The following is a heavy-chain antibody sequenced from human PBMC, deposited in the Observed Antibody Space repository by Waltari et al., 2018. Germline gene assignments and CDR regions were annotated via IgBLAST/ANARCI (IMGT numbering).Heavy chain of an antibody. J-gene: IGHJ4*02. Sequence: EVQLVESGGGLVKPGESLRLSCTASGFTFSSFNMTWVRQAPGKGLEWVSSITGSSYIFYADSVKGRFTISRDNAKNSIYLQMNSLRTEDTAVYFCARYRGTYRDYWGQGTLVTVSS. D-gene: IGHD1-26*01. V-gene: IGHV3-21*01. CDR1: GFTFSSFN. CDR3: ARYRGTYRDY. CDR2: ITGSSYI.